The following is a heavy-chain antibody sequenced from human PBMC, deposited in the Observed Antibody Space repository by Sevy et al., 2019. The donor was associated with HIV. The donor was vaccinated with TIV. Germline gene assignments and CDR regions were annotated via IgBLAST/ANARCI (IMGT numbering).Heavy chain of an antibody. D-gene: IGHD1-26*01. CDR3: TRDSGSCPFDY. Sequence: GGSLRLSCTASGFTFGDYAMSWFRQAPGKGLEWVGFIRSKAYGGTTEYAASMEGRFTISRDDSKSIAYLQMNSLKTEDTAVYYCTRDSGSCPFDYWGQGTLVTVSS. CDR2: IRSKAYGGTT. CDR1: GFTFGDYA. V-gene: IGHV3-49*03. J-gene: IGHJ4*02.